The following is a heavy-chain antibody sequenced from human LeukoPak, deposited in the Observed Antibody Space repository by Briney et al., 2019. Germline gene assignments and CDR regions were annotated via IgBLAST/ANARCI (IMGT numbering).Heavy chain of an antibody. J-gene: IGHJ6*03. CDR2: IYYSGST. V-gene: IGHV4-39*01. Sequence: SETLSLTCTVSGGSISSSSYYWGWIRQPPGKGLEWIGSIYYSGSTYYNPSLKSRVTISVDTSKNQFSLKLSSVTAADTAVYYCARLVYYYMDVWGKGTTVTVPS. CDR1: GGSISSSSYY. CDR3: ARLVYYYMDV.